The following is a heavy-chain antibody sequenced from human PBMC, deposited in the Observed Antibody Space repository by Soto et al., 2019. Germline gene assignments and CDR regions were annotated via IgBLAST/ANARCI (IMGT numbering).Heavy chain of an antibody. CDR3: ARGNWVPGYPQDYYYMDV. V-gene: IGHV1-3*01. Sequence: QVQLVQSGAEVKKPGASVKVSCKASGYTFTSYAMHWVRQAPGQRLEWMGWINAGNGNTKYSQKFQGRVTITRDTSASTAYMELSSLRSEDTAVYYCARGNWVPGYPQDYYYMDVWGKGTTVTVSS. D-gene: IGHD2-2*01. CDR2: INAGNGNT. CDR1: GYTFTSYA. J-gene: IGHJ6*03.